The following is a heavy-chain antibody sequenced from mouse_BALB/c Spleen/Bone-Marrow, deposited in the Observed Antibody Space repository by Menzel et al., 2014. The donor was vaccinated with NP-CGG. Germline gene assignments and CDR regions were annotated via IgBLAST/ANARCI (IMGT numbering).Heavy chain of an antibody. CDR3: ARSDGYYYAMDF. V-gene: IGHV1-9*01. CDR1: GYTFSSYW. Sequence: QVQRKDSGAELMKTGASVKMSCKATGYTFSSYWIEWVKQRPGHGLEWIGEILPGSGSTNYNEKFKGKATFTADTSSNTAYMQRSSLTSEDSAVYYCARSDGYYYAMDFLNQGATATI. D-gene: IGHD2-3*01. CDR2: ILPGSGST. J-gene: IGHJ4*01.